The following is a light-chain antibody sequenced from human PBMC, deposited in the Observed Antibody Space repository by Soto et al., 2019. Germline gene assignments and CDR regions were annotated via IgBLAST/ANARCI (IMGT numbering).Light chain of an antibody. CDR1: QSVLYSSNNKNY. CDR2: WAS. CDR3: QQYYSTPHT. J-gene: IGKJ2*01. V-gene: IGKV4-1*01. Sequence: DIVMTQSPDSLAVSLGERATINCKSSQSVLYSSNNKNYLAWYQQKPGQPPKLLIYWASTRESGVPDRFSGSGSGTDFMLTISSLQAEDVAVYYCQQYYSTPHTFGQGTKLEIK.